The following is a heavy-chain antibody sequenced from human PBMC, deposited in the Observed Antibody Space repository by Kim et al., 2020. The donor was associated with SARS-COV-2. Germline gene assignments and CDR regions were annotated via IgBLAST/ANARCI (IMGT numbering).Heavy chain of an antibody. D-gene: IGHD6-6*01. Sequence: GGSLRLSCAASGFTFSSYGMHWVRQAPGKGLEWVAVIWYDGSNKYYADSVKGRFTISRDNSKNTLYLQMNSLRAEDTAVYYCARDRGIAATHTIDYWGQGTLVTVSS. CDR1: GFTFSSYG. J-gene: IGHJ4*02. CDR3: ARDRGIAATHTIDY. CDR2: IWYDGSNK. V-gene: IGHV3-33*01.